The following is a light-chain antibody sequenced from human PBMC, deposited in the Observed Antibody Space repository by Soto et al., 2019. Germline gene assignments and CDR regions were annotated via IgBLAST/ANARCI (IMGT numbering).Light chain of an antibody. Sequence: IVMTQSPGTLSVSPGERATLSCRASQSVDNKLAWYQQKPGQAPRLLIYGASSRATGIPDRFSGSGSGTDFTLTISSLQPDDFATYYCQHYNSYSEAFGQGTKVDIK. CDR3: QHYNSYSEA. V-gene: IGKV3D-15*01. CDR2: GAS. CDR1: QSVDNK. J-gene: IGKJ1*01.